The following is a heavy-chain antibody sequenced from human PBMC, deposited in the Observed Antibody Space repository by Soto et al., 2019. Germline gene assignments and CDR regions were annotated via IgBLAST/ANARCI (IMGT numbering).Heavy chain of an antibody. Sequence: QVQLVQSGAEVKKPGSSVKVSCKASGDSFSNFAISWVRQAPGQGPEWMGGIMPILGTADNAQKFQDRITITADESRSTADMEVSSLRSEDTAMYYCARDRVSKTGRGWLDPWGQGNLVIVSA. D-gene: IGHD1-1*01. CDR1: GDSFSNFA. J-gene: IGHJ5*02. CDR3: ARDRVSKTGRGWLDP. CDR2: IMPILGTA. V-gene: IGHV1-69*01.